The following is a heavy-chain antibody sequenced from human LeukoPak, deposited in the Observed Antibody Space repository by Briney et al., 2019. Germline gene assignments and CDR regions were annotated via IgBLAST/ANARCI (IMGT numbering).Heavy chain of an antibody. Sequence: PGGSLRLSCAASGFTFSSYWMSWVRQALGKGLEWVANIKQDGSEKYYVDSVKGRFTISRDNAKNSLYLQMNSLRAEDTAVYYCARFPELGRGYSGYQVYYYYGMDVWGQGTTVTVSS. V-gene: IGHV3-7*01. J-gene: IGHJ6*02. CDR2: IKQDGSEK. CDR3: ARFPELGRGYSGYQVYYYYGMDV. CDR1: GFTFSSYW. D-gene: IGHD5-12*01.